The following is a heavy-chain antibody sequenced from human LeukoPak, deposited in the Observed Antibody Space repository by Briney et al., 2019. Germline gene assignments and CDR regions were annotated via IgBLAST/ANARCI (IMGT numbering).Heavy chain of an antibody. CDR1: GGSFNGYH. Sequence: SETLSLTCAVYGGSFNGYHWKWIRQPPGKGLEWIGEINHSGITNYNPSLKSRVTISVDTSKNHFSLKLNSVTAADTAVYYCSRESGPYCPFGHWGQGTLVAVTS. CDR3: SRESGPYCPFGH. J-gene: IGHJ5*02. V-gene: IGHV4-34*01. D-gene: IGHD1-26*01. CDR2: INHSGIT.